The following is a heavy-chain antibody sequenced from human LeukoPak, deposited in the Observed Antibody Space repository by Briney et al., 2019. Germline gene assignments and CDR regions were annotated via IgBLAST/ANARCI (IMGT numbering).Heavy chain of an antibody. CDR1: GGSISSGSYY. CDR2: IYTSGST. Sequence: SETLSLTCTVSGGSISSGSYYWSWIRQPAGKGLEWIGRIYTSGSTNYNPSLKSRVTISVDTSKKQFSLKLTSVTVADTAVYYCARETSQKGAHYMDVWGKGTTVTISS. J-gene: IGHJ6*03. D-gene: IGHD3-16*01. V-gene: IGHV4-61*02. CDR3: ARETSQKGAHYMDV.